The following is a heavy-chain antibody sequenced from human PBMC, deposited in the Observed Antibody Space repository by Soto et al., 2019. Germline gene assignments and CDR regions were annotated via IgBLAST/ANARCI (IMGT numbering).Heavy chain of an antibody. V-gene: IGHV3-74*01. J-gene: IGHJ4*02. CDR3: ASGGVAGSGTYYNDY. Sequence: PGGSLRLSCAASGFTFSSNWMHWVRQAPGKGLVWVSRINNDGSSTSYADSVKGRLTISRDNAKNTLYLQVNSLRDEDTAVYYCASGGVAGSGTYYNDYWGRGTLVTVSS. D-gene: IGHD3-10*01. CDR1: GFTFSSNW. CDR2: INNDGSST.